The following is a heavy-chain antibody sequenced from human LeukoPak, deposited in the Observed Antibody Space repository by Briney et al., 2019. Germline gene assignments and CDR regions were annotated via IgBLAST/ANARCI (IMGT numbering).Heavy chain of an antibody. V-gene: IGHV3-30*02. CDR3: AKLGYYYDSSGLPDY. J-gene: IGHJ4*02. Sequence: PGGSLRLSCAASGFTFSSYGMHWVRQAPGKGLEWVAFIRYDGSNKYYADSVKGRFTISRDNSKNTLYLQMNSLRAEDTAVYYCAKLGYYYDSSGLPDYWGQGTLVTVSS. D-gene: IGHD3-22*01. CDR2: IRYDGSNK. CDR1: GFTFSSYG.